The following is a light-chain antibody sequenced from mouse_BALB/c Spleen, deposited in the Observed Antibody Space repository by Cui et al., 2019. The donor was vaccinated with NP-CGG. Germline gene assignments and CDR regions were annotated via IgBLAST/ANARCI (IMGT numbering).Light chain of an antibody. Sequence: QHAVMQESAVTTSPVETVTLTCRSSTGAVTTSNYANWVQEKPDHLFTGLIGGTNNRAPGVPARFSGSMIGDKAALTITGAQTEDEAIYFCALWYSNHWVFGGGTKLTVL. V-gene: IGLV1*01. CDR3: ALWYSNHWV. J-gene: IGLJ1*01. CDR1: TGAVTTSNY. CDR2: GTN.